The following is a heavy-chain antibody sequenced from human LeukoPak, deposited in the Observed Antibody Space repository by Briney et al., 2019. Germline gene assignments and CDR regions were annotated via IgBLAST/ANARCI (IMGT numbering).Heavy chain of an antibody. D-gene: IGHD6-6*01. V-gene: IGHV3-7*01. J-gene: IGHJ6*03. CDR3: ASPSSIAARYYYMDV. Sequence: GGSLRLSCAASGFTFSSYWMSWVRQAPGKGLEWVANIKQDGSEKYYVDSVKGRFTISRDNAKNSLYLQMNSLRAEDTAVYYCASPSSIAARYYYMDVWGKGTTVTVSS. CDR2: IKQDGSEK. CDR1: GFTFSSYW.